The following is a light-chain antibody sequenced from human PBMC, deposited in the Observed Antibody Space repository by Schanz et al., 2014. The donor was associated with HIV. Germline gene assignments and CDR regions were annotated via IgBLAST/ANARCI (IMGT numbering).Light chain of an antibody. V-gene: IGKV1-5*03. CDR3: QQYNSDSIT. Sequence: DIQMTQSPSTLSASVGDRITITCRASQSISGWLAWYQQKPGEAPNLLISEASTLKSGVPSRFSGSGSGTDFTLTISSLQPDDFATYYCQQYNSDSITFGQGTRLEIK. CDR1: QSISGW. J-gene: IGKJ5*01. CDR2: EAS.